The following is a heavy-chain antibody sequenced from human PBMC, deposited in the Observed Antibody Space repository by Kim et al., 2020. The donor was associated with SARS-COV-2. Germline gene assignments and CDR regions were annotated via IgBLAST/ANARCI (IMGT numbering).Heavy chain of an antibody. CDR2: IYPGDSDT. CDR1: GYSFTSYW. J-gene: IGHJ6*02. Sequence: GESLKISCKGSGYSFTSYWIGWVRQMPGKGLEWMGIIYPGDSDTRYSPSFQGQVTISADKSISTAYLQWSSLKASDTAMYYCARQVPRYSYGYFSVSLGMDVWGQGTTVTVSS. V-gene: IGHV5-51*01. CDR3: ARQVPRYSYGYFSVSLGMDV. D-gene: IGHD5-18*01.